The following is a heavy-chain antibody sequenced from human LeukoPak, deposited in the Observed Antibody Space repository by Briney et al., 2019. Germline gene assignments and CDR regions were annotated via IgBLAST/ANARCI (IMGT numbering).Heavy chain of an antibody. CDR2: INHSGST. Sequence: SETLSLTCAVYGGSFSGYYWTWIRQPPGKGLEWFGEINHSGSTNYNPSLKSRVTISIDTSNNQFYLKLSSLTAADTAVYYCARRDDSSGYHKIFDYWGQGTLVTVSS. J-gene: IGHJ4*02. CDR1: GGSFSGYY. CDR3: ARRDDSSGYHKIFDY. V-gene: IGHV4-34*01. D-gene: IGHD3-22*01.